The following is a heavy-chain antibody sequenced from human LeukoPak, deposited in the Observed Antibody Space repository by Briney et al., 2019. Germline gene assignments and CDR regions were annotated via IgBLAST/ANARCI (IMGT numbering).Heavy chain of an antibody. CDR1: GYTFTDYY. CDR2: INPNNGCT. CDR3: ATGVNFDY. V-gene: IGHV1-2*02. J-gene: IGHJ4*02. Sequence: ASVKVSCKASGYTFTDYYTHWVRQAPGQGLEWMGWINPNNGCTKYAQKFQGRVTMTRDTSITTAYMELSSLRSDDTAIFYCATGVNFDYWGQGTLVSVSS.